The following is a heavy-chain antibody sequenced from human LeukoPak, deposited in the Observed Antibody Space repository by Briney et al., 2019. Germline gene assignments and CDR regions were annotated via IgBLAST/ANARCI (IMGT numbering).Heavy chain of an antibody. Sequence: PGGSLRLSCAASGFTFSSYSMNWVRQAPGKGLEWVSSISSSSSYIYYADSVKGRFTISRDNAKNSLYLQMNSLRAEDTAVYYCASKPYYYDGSTDAFDIWGQGTMVTVSS. CDR1: GFTFSSYS. J-gene: IGHJ3*02. CDR2: ISSSSSYI. D-gene: IGHD3-22*01. CDR3: ASKPYYYDGSTDAFDI. V-gene: IGHV3-21*01.